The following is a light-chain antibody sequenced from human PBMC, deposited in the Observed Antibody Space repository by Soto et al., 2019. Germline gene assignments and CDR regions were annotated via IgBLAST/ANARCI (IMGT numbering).Light chain of an antibody. CDR1: SSDVGGYNY. CDR2: DVS. Sequence: LTQPASVSGSPGQSIAISCTGTSSDVGGYNYVSWYQQHPGKAPKLMVYDVSNRPSGVSNRFSGSKSGNTASLTISGLQAEDEADYYCRSYTSSSTYVFGTGTKVTVL. CDR3: RSYTSSSTYV. V-gene: IGLV2-14*01. J-gene: IGLJ1*01.